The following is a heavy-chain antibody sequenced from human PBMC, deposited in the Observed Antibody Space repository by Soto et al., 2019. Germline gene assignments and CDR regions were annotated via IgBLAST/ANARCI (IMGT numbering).Heavy chain of an antibody. V-gene: IGHV1-46*01. Sequence: QVQLVQSGAEVKRPGDSVTVSCKTSGYIFTSYWIHWVRQAPGQGLEWMGLIKPSGGSTTYAQKFQGRVTMTRDTPTSTVYMELRSLKSEDTAVYYCARVEGYSADERDSGQGTLVTVSS. CDR3: ARVEGYSADERD. J-gene: IGHJ4*02. CDR2: IKPSGGST. CDR1: GYIFTSYW. D-gene: IGHD5-12*01.